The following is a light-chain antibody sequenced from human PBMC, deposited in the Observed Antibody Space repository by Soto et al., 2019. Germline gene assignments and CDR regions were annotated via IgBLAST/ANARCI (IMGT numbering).Light chain of an antibody. J-gene: IGKJ2*01. CDR1: RNLLYSSNNKNY. CDR3: QQYYTTPRT. Sequence: DIVMTQSPDSLAVSLGERATINCKSSRNLLYSSNNKNYFAWYQQKPGQPPKLLIYWASTRESGVPDRFSGSGSGTDFTLTISSRQAEDVAVYYCQQYYTTPRTFGQGTKLEI. V-gene: IGKV4-1*01. CDR2: WAS.